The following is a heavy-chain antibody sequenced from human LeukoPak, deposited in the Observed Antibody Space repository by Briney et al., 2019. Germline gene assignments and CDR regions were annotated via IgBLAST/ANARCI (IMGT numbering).Heavy chain of an antibody. CDR2: IYYSGST. D-gene: IGHD6-19*01. Sequence: PSETLSLTCTVSGGSISSYYWSWIRQPPGKGLEWIGYIYYSGSTNYNPSLKSRVTISVDTSKNQFSLKLSSVTAADTAVYYCARAQSYSSALYYFDYWGQGTLVTVSS. CDR3: ARAQSYSSALYYFDY. J-gene: IGHJ4*02. CDR1: GGSISSYY. V-gene: IGHV4-59*08.